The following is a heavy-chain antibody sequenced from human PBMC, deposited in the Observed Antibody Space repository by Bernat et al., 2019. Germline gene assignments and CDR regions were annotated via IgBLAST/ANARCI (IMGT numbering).Heavy chain of an antibody. D-gene: IGHD3-16*01. Sequence: QAQLQESGPGLVKPSETLSLTCTVSGGSISSYYWSWIRQPPGKGLEWIGYIYYSGSTNYNPSLKSRVTISVDTSKNQFSLKLSSVTAADTAVYYCARGWGYLDLWGRGTLVTVSS. CDR3: ARGWGYLDL. V-gene: IGHV4-59*08. CDR2: IYYSGST. J-gene: IGHJ2*01. CDR1: GGSISSYY.